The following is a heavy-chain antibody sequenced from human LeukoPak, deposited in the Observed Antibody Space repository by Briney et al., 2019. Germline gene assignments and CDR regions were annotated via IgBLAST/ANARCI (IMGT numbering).Heavy chain of an antibody. D-gene: IGHD4-23*01. J-gene: IGHJ3*02. CDR2: IVPIFGTA. Sequence: SVKVSCKASGGTFSSYAISWVRQAPGQGLEWMGGIVPIFGTANYAQKFQGRVTITADESTNTAYMELSSLRSEDTAVFYCARDPIYGGNSEVAFDIWGQGTMVAVSS. V-gene: IGHV1-69*01. CDR3: ARDPIYGGNSEVAFDI. CDR1: GGTFSSYA.